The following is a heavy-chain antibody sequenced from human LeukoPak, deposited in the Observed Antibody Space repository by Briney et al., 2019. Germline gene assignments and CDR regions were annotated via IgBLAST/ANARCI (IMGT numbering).Heavy chain of an antibody. J-gene: IGHJ4*02. CDR1: GFTFSDYE. V-gene: IGHV3-48*03. Sequence: GGSLRLSCAASGFTFSDYEMNWVRQTPEKGLEWVSYISSSGSTIYYADSVRGRFTISRDNAKNSLYLQIHSLRADDTAVYYCASSIRFFNYWGQGTLVTVSS. D-gene: IGHD5-12*01. CDR2: ISSSGSTI. CDR3: ASSIRFFNY.